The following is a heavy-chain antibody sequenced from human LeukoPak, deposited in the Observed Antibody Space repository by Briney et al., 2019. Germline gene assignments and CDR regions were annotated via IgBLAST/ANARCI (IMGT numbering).Heavy chain of an antibody. J-gene: IGHJ4*02. Sequence: PGGSLRLSCAASGFTFSSYGMHWVRQAPGKGLEWVAVISYDGSNKYYADSVKGRFTISRDNSKNTLYLQMNSLRAEDTAVYYCAKDLVTGTPTLFDYWGQGTLVTVSS. CDR2: ISYDGSNK. CDR3: AKDLVTGTPTLFDY. V-gene: IGHV3-30*18. D-gene: IGHD1-20*01. CDR1: GFTFSSYG.